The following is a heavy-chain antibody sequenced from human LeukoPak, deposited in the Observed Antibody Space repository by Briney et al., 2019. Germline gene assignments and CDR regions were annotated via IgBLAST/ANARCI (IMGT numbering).Heavy chain of an antibody. J-gene: IGHJ3*02. CDR3: AINPGAFDI. CDR2: INHSGST. V-gene: IGHV4-34*01. Sequence: SETLSLTCAVYGGSFSGYYWSWIRQPLGKGLEWIGEINHSGSTNYNPSLKSRVTISVDTSKNQFSLKLSSVTAADTAVYYCAINPGAFDIWGQGTMVTVSS. CDR1: GGSFSGYY.